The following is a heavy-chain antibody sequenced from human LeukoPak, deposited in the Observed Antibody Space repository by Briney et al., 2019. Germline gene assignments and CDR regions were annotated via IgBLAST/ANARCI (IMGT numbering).Heavy chain of an antibody. CDR1: GYTFTVHY. Sequence: ALVKVSCKASGYTFTVHYMHWLRQAPGQGLQWTGWIKPDSGATNFAQNFQGRVTMTSDTSINTAYMELSSLTSDDTAMYYCARDHDYGPDYWGQGTLVTVSA. J-gene: IGHJ4*02. CDR2: IKPDSGAT. CDR3: ARDHDYGPDY. V-gene: IGHV1-2*02. D-gene: IGHD4/OR15-4a*01.